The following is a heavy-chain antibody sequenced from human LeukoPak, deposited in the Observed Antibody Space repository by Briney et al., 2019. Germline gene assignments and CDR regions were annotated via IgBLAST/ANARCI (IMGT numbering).Heavy chain of an antibody. CDR1: GFTFSSYA. J-gene: IGHJ4*02. V-gene: IGHV3-23*01. D-gene: IGHD2-8*01. Sequence: SGGSLRLSCTASGFTFSSYAMTWVRQAPGEGLQWVSALSGSGGTTYYADSVKGRFTISRDNSKNTLYLQMNSLRAEDTAVYYCARDHCTNGVCYDYWGQGTLVTVSS. CDR3: ARDHCTNGVCYDY. CDR2: LSGSGGTT.